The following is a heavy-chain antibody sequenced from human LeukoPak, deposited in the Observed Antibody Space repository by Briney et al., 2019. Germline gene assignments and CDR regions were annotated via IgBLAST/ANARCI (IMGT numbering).Heavy chain of an antibody. CDR1: GGSISSGDYY. CDR3: ARYYYDSSVYYYPNWFDP. D-gene: IGHD3-22*01. Sequence: SETLSLTCTVSGGSISSGDYYWRWIRQPPGKGLEWIGYIYYSGSTYYNPSLKSRVTISVDTSKNQFSLKLSSVTAADTAVYYCARYYYDSSVYYYPNWFDPWGQGTRVTVSS. CDR2: IYYSGST. V-gene: IGHV4-30-4*01. J-gene: IGHJ5*02.